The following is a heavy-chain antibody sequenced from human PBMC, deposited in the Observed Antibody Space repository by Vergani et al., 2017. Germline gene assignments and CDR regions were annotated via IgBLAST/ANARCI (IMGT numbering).Heavy chain of an antibody. CDR3: AKQGGYDFWSGPYYFDF. Sequence: QVQLVESGGGVVQPGGSLRLSCAASGFTFNSYGMHWVRQAPGKGLEWVASIRSDESRRYYGDSMEGPFTISRDNSKNTLSLQMNSLRAADTAVYYCAKQGGYDFWSGPYYFDFWGQGTLVTVSS. CDR2: IRSDESRR. V-gene: IGHV3-30*02. CDR1: GFTFNSYG. D-gene: IGHD3-3*01. J-gene: IGHJ4*02.